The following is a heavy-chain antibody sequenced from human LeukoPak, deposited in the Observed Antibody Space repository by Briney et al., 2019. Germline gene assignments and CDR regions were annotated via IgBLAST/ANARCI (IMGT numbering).Heavy chain of an antibody. CDR2: IIPIFGTA. J-gene: IGHJ3*02. Sequence: SVKVSCKASGGTFSSYAISWVRQAPGQGLEWMGGIIPIFGTANYAQKFQGRVTITADESTSTAYMELSSLRSEDTAVYYCASLTYYYGSGGYFAVLGAFDIWGQGTMVTVSS. D-gene: IGHD3-10*01. CDR1: GGTFSSYA. V-gene: IGHV1-69*01. CDR3: ASLTYYYGSGGYFAVLGAFDI.